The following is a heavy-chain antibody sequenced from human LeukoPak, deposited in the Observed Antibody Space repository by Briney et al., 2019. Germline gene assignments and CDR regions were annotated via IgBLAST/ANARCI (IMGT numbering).Heavy chain of an antibody. CDR2: IYHSGST. J-gene: IGHJ4*02. CDR3: ARARTVYDPHSY. Sequence: SETLSLTCTVSGDSISSGYYWGLIRQPPGKGLEWIGNIYHSGSTYYNPSLKSRVTMSVDTSNNQFSLKLSSVTAADTAVYYCARARTVYDPHSYWGQGNLVTVSS. V-gene: IGHV4-38-2*02. CDR1: GDSISSGYY. D-gene: IGHD3-16*01.